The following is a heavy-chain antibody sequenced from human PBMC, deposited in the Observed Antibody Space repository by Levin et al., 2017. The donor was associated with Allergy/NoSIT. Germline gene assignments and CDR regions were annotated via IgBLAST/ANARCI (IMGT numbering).Heavy chain of an antibody. Sequence: SQTLSLPCTVSGGSIRSSSFYWGWVRQPPGKGLEWIGSIYYSGSTYYNPSLKSRVTISVDTSKNQFSLKLSSVTAADTAVYYCARLYWRSPKYYFDYWGQGTLVTVSS. J-gene: IGHJ4*02. CDR2: IYYSGST. V-gene: IGHV4-39*01. CDR1: GGSIRSSSFY. CDR3: ARLYWRSPKYYFDY. D-gene: IGHD1-1*01.